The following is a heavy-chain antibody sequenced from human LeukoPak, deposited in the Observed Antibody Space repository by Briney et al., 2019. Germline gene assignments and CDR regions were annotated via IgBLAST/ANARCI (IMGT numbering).Heavy chain of an antibody. CDR3: ARVKRGPRSYFDY. CDR2: ISSSGSTI. V-gene: IGHV3-11*01. Sequence: PGGSLGLSCAASGFTFSDYYMSWIRQAPGKGLEWVSYISSSGSTIYYADSVKGRFTISRDNAKNSLYLQMNSLRAEDTAVYYCARVKRGPRSYFDYWGQGTLVTVSS. D-gene: IGHD3-10*01. J-gene: IGHJ4*02. CDR1: GFTFSDYY.